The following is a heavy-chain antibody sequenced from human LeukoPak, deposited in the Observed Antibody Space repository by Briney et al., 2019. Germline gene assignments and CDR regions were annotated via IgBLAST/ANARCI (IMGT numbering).Heavy chain of an antibody. CDR1: GGSISSDNYY. J-gene: IGHJ3*02. D-gene: IGHD3-22*01. CDR2: IYTSGST. Sequence: SETLSLTCTVSGGSISSDNYYWGWIRQPAGKGLEWIGRIYTSGSTNYNPSLKSRVTISVNTSKDQFSLKLSSVTAADTAVYYCARVTYYYDSSGYYYTWGAFDIWGQGTMVTVSS. V-gene: IGHV4-61*02. CDR3: ARVTYYYDSSGYYYTWGAFDI.